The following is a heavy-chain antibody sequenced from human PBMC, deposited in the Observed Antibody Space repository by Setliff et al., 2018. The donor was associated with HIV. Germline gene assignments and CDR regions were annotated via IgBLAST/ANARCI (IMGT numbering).Heavy chain of an antibody. CDR2: IKQDGSEK. Sequence: GGSLRLSCAASGFTISNYWMTWVRQAPGKGLEWVANIKQDGSEKYYVDSVKGRFTISRDNAKNSLYLQMNSLRAEDTAVYYCARLQVVRGVIIGDYYDYWGRGTLVTVS. CDR3: ARLQVVRGVIIGDYYDY. V-gene: IGHV3-7*01. J-gene: IGHJ4*02. CDR1: GFTISNYW. D-gene: IGHD3-10*01.